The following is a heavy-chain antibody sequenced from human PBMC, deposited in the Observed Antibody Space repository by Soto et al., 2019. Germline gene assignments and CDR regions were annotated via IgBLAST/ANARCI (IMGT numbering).Heavy chain of an antibody. CDR3: ARDGDTDSSGWYNSPKRPQYGMDV. Sequence: PVGSLRLSCAASGFTFSSYAMHWVRQAPGKGLEWVAVISYDGSNKYYADSVKGRFTISRDNSKNTLYLQMNSLRAEDTAVYYCARDGDTDSSGWYNSPKRPQYGMDVWGQGTTVTVSS. J-gene: IGHJ6*02. CDR1: GFTFSSYA. V-gene: IGHV3-30-3*01. D-gene: IGHD6-19*01. CDR2: ISYDGSNK.